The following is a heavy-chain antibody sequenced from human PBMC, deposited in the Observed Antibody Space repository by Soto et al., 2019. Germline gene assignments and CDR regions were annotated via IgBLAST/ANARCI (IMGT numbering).Heavy chain of an antibody. V-gene: IGHV1-2*04. J-gene: IGHJ4*02. Sequence: ASVKVSCKASGYTFTGYYMHWVRQAPGQGLEWMGWINPNSGGTNYAQKFQGWVTLTRDTSINTAYMDLSRLKSDDTAVYFCARDLGNYDILTGFDYWGQGTPVTVSS. CDR1: GYTFTGYY. CDR3: ARDLGNYDILTGFDY. D-gene: IGHD3-9*01. CDR2: INPNSGGT.